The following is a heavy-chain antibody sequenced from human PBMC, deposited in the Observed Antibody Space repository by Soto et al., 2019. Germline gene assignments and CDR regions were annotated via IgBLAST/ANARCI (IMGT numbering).Heavy chain of an antibody. CDR3: ARDRDGYNYWYFDL. Sequence: QVQLVQSGAEVKKPGSSVKVSCKVSGGTFSKYTINWVRQAPGQGLEWMAGIIPIYGTANYAQKFQGRISVTMDESKTTAYMELRGLRSDDTAIYYCARDRDGYNYWYFDLWGRGSLITVSS. CDR1: GGTFSKYT. V-gene: IGHV1-69*01. D-gene: IGHD5-12*01. J-gene: IGHJ2*01. CDR2: IIPIYGTA.